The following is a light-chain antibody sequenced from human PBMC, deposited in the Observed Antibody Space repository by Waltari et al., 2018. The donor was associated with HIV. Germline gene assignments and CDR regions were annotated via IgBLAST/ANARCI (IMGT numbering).Light chain of an antibody. J-gene: IGLJ2*01. V-gene: IGLV1-51*01. CDR2: DNN. Sequence: QSVLPQPPSVSAAPGQKVTISCSGSNSTIGNNYVSWYQQLPGTAPKLLIYDNNKRPSGIPDRFSGSKSGTSATLGITGLQTGDEADYYCGSWDSSLSGVVFGGGTKLTVL. CDR1: NSTIGNNY. CDR3: GSWDSSLSGVV.